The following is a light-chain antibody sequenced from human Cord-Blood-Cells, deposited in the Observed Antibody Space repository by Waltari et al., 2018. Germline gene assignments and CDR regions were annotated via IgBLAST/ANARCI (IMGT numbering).Light chain of an antibody. CDR1: QSVSSY. CDR2: DAS. V-gene: IGKV3-11*01. CDR3: QQRSNWPPLT. J-gene: IGKJ4*01. Sequence: EIVLTQSPATLSLSPGERATLSCRASQSVSSYLAGYQQKPGQAPRLLSYDASNRATGIPARFSGSGSGTDFTLTISSLEPEDFAVYCCQQRSNWPPLTFGGGTKVEIK.